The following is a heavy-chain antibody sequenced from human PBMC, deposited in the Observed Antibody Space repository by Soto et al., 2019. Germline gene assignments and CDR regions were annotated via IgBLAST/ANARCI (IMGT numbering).Heavy chain of an antibody. CDR2: IIPIFGTA. V-gene: IGHV1-69*06. J-gene: IGHJ5*02. CDR3: AIDHFPAAIDRWFDP. CDR1: GGTFSSYA. Sequence: QVQLVQSGAEVKKPGSSVKVSCKASGGTFSSYAISWVRQAPVQGLEWMGGIIPIFGTANYAQKFQGRVTIPADKSTSTAYMELSSLRSEDTAVYDCAIDHFPAAIDRWFDPWGQGTLVTVSS. D-gene: IGHD2-2*01.